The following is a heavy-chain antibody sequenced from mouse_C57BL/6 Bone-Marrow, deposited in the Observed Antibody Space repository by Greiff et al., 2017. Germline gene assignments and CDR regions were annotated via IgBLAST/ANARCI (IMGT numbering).Heavy chain of an antibody. D-gene: IGHD4-1*01. V-gene: IGHV1-55*01. CDR3: ARSGPLGRSFDY. CDR2: IYPTSGRT. Sequence: QVQLQQPGAELVKPGASVKMSCKASGYTFTSYWITWVKQRPGQGLEWIGDIYPTSGRTNYNEKLKSKAILTVDTSSNTAYMQLSSLTSEDSAVFDCARSGPLGRSFDYWGQGTTLTVSS. CDR1: GYTFTSYW. J-gene: IGHJ2*01.